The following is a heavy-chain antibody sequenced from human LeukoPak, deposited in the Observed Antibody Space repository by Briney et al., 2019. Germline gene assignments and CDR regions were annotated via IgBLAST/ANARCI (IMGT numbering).Heavy chain of an antibody. V-gene: IGHV3-30*18. CDR3: AKCGDFWSGGIDY. CDR2: ISYDGSNK. J-gene: IGHJ4*02. Sequence: GGSLRLSCAASGFTFSSYGMHWVRQAPGKGLEWVAVISYDGSNKYYADSVKGRFTISRDNSKNTLYLQMNSLTAEDTAIYYCAKCGDFWSGGIDYWGQGTLVTVSS. D-gene: IGHD3-3*01. CDR1: GFTFSSYG.